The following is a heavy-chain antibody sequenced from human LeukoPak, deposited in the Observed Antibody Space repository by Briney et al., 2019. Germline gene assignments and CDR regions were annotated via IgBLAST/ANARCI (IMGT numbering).Heavy chain of an antibody. J-gene: IGHJ4*02. CDR3: AKDESAILERYYFDY. CDR1: GFTFSSYG. V-gene: IGHV3-30*18. CDR2: ISYDGSNK. Sequence: GRSLRLSCAASGFTFSSYGMHWVRQAPGKGLEWVAVISYDGSNKYYADSVKGRFTISRDNSKNTLYLQMNSLRAEDTAVYYCAKDESAILERYYFDYWGQGTLVTVSS. D-gene: IGHD1-1*01.